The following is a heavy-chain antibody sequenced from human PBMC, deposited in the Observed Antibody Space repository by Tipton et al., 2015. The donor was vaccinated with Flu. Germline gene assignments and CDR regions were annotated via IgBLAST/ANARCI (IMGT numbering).Heavy chain of an antibody. J-gene: IGHJ5*02. Sequence: LRLSCAVSGDSIRSSNYYWGWIRQPPGKGLEWIGNIFRTGATYRNPSLKSRVTISIDRSKNQFSLKLFSVTAADTAVYYCARRDYSNYVSDPKSWFDPWGQGILVTVSS. V-gene: IGHV4-38-2*01. CDR2: IFRTGAT. D-gene: IGHD4-11*01. CDR3: ARRDYSNYVSDPKSWFDP. CDR1: GDSIRSSNYY.